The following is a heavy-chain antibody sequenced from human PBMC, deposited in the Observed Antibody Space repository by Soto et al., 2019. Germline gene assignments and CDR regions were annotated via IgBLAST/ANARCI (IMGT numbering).Heavy chain of an antibody. CDR1: GGSFSGYC. J-gene: IGHJ4*02. D-gene: IGHD6-13*01. Sequence: SETLSLTCAVYGGSFSGYCWSWIRQPPGKGLEWIGEINHSGSTNYNPSLKSRVTISVDTSKNQFSLKLSSVTAADTAMYYCARGQYSPGIAAAVLYYFDYWGQGTLVTVSS. CDR2: INHSGST. V-gene: IGHV4-34*01. CDR3: ARGQYSPGIAAAVLYYFDY.